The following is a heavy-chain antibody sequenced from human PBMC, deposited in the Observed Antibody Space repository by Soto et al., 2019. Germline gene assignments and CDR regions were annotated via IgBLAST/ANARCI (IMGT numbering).Heavy chain of an antibody. Sequence: LRLSCAASGFTFGNYVMHWVRQAPGKGLEYVSGITSNGDNTYHADSVQGRFTISRDNSKSTLYLQMTSLRVEDTAVYYCVKGNQLLRYYFEYWGRGALVTVSS. CDR2: ITSNGDNT. CDR3: VKGNQLLRYYFEY. V-gene: IGHV3-64D*06. CDR1: GFTFGNYV. J-gene: IGHJ4*02. D-gene: IGHD2-2*01.